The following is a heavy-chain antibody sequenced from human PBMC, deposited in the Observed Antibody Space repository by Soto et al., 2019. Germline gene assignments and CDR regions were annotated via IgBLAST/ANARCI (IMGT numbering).Heavy chain of an antibody. CDR3: ARCRDGYNLDAFDI. J-gene: IGHJ3*02. V-gene: IGHV1-69*12. CDR2: IIPIFGTA. Sequence: QVQLVQSGAEVKKPGSSVKVSCKASGGTFSSYAISWVRQAPGQGLEWMGGIIPIFGTANYAQKFQGRVTITANESTSTAYMELSSMRSEDTAVYYCARCRDGYNLDAFDIWGQGTMVTVSS. D-gene: IGHD5-12*01. CDR1: GGTFSSYA.